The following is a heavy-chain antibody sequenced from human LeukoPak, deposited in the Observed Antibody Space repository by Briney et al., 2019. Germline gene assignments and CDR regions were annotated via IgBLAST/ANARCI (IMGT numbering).Heavy chain of an antibody. Sequence: SQTLSLTCAISGDSGASISVAWNWIRQSPSKGLEWLGRTYYRSKWYYEYAVSVKSRINISPDTSKNQFSLQLTSVTPEDTAVYYCSLARSEYHYGMDVWGQGTTVTVS. CDR1: GDSGASISVA. CDR3: SLARSEYHYGMDV. J-gene: IGHJ6*02. CDR2: TYYRSKWYY. V-gene: IGHV6-1*01.